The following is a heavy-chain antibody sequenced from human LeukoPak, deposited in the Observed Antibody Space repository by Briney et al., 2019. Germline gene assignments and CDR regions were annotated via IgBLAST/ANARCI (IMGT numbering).Heavy chain of an antibody. D-gene: IGHD4-17*01. CDR1: GGSISSSNW. CDR2: IYHSGNT. J-gene: IGHJ4*02. Sequence: SGTLSLTCAVSGGSISSSNWWSWVRQPPGKGLEWIGEIYHSGNTNYNPSLKSRVTISVDKSKNQFSLKLSSVTAADTAVYYCARGDYGDYGRYFDYWGQGTLVTVSS. CDR3: ARGDYGDYGRYFDY. V-gene: IGHV4-4*02.